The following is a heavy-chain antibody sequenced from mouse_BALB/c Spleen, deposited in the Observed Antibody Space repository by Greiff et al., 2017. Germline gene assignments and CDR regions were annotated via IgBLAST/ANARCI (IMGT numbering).Heavy chain of an antibody. D-gene: IGHD1-1*01. V-gene: IGHV5-4*02. CDR2: ISDGGSYT. CDR1: GFTFSDYY. CDR3: ARDYYGRGTAMDY. Sequence: LVESGGGLVKPGGSLKLSCAASGFTFSDYYMYWVRQTPEKRLEWVATISDGGSYTYYPDSVKGRFTISRDNAKNNLYLQMSSLKSEDTAMYYCARDYYGRGTAMDYWGQGTSVTVSS. J-gene: IGHJ4*01.